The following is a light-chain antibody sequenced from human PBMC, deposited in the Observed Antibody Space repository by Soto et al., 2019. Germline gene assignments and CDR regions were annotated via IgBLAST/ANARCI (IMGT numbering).Light chain of an antibody. J-gene: IGKJ3*01. Sequence: TQSPGTLSLSPGERATLSCRASQSVSSSYLAWYQQKPGKAPNLLINGASSLQSGVPSRFSGSGSGTDFTLTISNLQPEDFATYYCQQTYSTPFTFGPGTKVDIK. CDR3: QQTYSTPFT. V-gene: IGKV1-39*01. CDR2: GAS. CDR1: QSVSSSY.